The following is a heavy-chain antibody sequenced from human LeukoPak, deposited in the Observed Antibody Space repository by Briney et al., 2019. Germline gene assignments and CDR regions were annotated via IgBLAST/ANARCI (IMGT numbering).Heavy chain of an antibody. CDR2: INSDGINT. V-gene: IGHV3-74*01. CDR1: GFTFSNYW. J-gene: IGHJ4*02. D-gene: IGHD1-26*01. CDR3: ARDQRGMRGVGATRFSFDY. Sequence: PGGSLRLSCAASGFTFSNYWMHWVRQAPGKGLVWVSRINSDGINTSYADSVKGRFTISRDNAKNTLNLQMNSLRAEDTAVYYCARDQRGMRGVGATRFSFDYWGQGVLVTVSS.